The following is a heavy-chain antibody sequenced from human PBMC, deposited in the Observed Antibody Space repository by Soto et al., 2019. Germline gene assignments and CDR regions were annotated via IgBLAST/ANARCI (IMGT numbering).Heavy chain of an antibody. Sequence: GSLRLSCAASGFSFSSYWMNWVRQAPGKGLEWLATIKQDGSEKYYVDPVRGRFTISRDNAENSLYLQMNSLRVEDTAMYYCTREFGGYWGQGTQVTVSS. CDR1: GFSFSSYW. V-gene: IGHV3-7*01. J-gene: IGHJ4*02. D-gene: IGHD3-10*01. CDR3: TREFGGY. CDR2: IKQDGSEK.